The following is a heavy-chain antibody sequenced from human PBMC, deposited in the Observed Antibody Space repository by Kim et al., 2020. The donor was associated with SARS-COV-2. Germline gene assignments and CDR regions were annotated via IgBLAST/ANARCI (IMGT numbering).Heavy chain of an antibody. Sequence: GGSLRLSCVASGFTFSDHYMDWVRQAPGKGLEWIGRITNKPNSYTTEYAASVRDRFTISRDDSKSLLFLQMNSLQSDDTAVYVCGKSVRGSPLDYWGQGTLVTVSS. J-gene: IGHJ4*02. CDR1: GFTFSDHY. CDR3: GKSVRGSPLDY. V-gene: IGHV3-72*01. D-gene: IGHD1-26*01. CDR2: ITNKPNSYTT.